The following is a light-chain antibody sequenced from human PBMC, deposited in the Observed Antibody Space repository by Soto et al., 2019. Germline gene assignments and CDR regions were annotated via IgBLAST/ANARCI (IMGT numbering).Light chain of an antibody. CDR2: DND. CDR3: ETWDSSLSVVV. Sequence: QSALTQPPSVSAAPGQKVTISCSGISSNIGNNYVSWYQQLPGTAPKLLIYDNDKRPSGIPDRFSGSKSGTSATLGITGLQTGDEADYYCETWDSSLSVVVFGGGTKVTVL. V-gene: IGLV1-51*01. J-gene: IGLJ2*01. CDR1: SSNIGNNY.